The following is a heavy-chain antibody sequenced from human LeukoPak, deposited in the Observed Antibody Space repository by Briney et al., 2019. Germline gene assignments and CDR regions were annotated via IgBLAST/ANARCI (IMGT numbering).Heavy chain of an antibody. CDR1: GLTFSSHY. Sequence: GGSLKLSCTACGLTFSSHYMIWVRQAPGKGLEWVSLISGSGDGINYADSVQGRFTISRDNSKNTLYLEMNSLRAEDTAVYHCAKADCSSVYCFVRDFWGQGTLVTVSS. CDR3: AKADCSSVYCFVRDF. D-gene: IGHD5/OR15-5a*01. V-gene: IGHV3-23*01. CDR2: ISGSGDGI. J-gene: IGHJ4*02.